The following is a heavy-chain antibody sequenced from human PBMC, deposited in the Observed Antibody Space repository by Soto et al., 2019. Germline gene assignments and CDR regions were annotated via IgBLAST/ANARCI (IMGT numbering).Heavy chain of an antibody. J-gene: IGHJ5*02. Sequence: PGGSLRLSCTASGFTFNDYYMSWVRQAPEKGLEWVSDISVSSTYTNYADSVKGRFTISRDNAKNSLYLQMNSLRAEDTAVYYCARVYFYDRSGHGSWFDTWGQGTLVPVSS. CDR3: ARVYFYDRSGHGSWFDT. CDR1: GFTFNDYY. D-gene: IGHD3-22*01. CDR2: ISVSSTYT. V-gene: IGHV3-11*05.